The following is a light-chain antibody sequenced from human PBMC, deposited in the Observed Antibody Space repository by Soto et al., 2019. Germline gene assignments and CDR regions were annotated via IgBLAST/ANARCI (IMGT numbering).Light chain of an antibody. CDR2: AAS. CDR1: QGIRND. V-gene: IGKV1-6*01. Sequence: AIRLTQSPSSLSASVGDRVTLTCRASQGIRNDLGWYQQKPGKAPKLLIYAASSLQSGVPSRFSGSGSGTDFTLTISSLQPEDFATYYCLQDYNYPLTFGQGTKVDI. CDR3: LQDYNYPLT. J-gene: IGKJ1*01.